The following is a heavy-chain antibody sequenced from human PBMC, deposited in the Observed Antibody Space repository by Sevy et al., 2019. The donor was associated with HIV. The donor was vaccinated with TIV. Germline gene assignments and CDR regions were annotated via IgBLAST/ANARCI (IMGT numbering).Heavy chain of an antibody. CDR1: GGSISSGNYY. J-gene: IGHJ5*01. V-gene: IGHV4-30-4*01. CDR2: ISYTGNT. Sequence: SETLSLTCTVSGGSISSGNYYWQWIRQPPGKGLEWIGYISYTGNTYYNPSLKSPVTISVDTSNNQFSLRLTSVTAADTAVYCWASDATDYTSSSVWFDPWGQGTLVTVSS. CDR3: ASDATDYTSSSVWFDP. D-gene: IGHD6-6*01.